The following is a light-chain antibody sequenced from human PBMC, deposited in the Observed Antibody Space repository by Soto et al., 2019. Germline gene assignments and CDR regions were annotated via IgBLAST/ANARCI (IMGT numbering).Light chain of an antibody. V-gene: IGLV2-14*01. Sequence: QSALTQPASVSGSPGQSITISCTGTSSDVGGYNYVSWYQQHPGKAAKLMIYDVSNRPSGVSNRFSGSKSGNTASLTISGLQAEDEADDYCSSYTSSSTRLDVFGTGTKLTVL. CDR1: SSDVGGYNY. CDR2: DVS. J-gene: IGLJ1*01. CDR3: SSYTSSSTRLDV.